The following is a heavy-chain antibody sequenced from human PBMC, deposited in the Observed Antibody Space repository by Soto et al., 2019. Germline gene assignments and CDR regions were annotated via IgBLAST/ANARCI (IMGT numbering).Heavy chain of an antibody. Sequence: SVKVSCKISGHTLTELSIHWVRQAPGKGLEWMGGFDPEGGEAIYEQKWHGRVTVPEDTVTGIEYMELSGMKSDDKAVYYCATTTQFRGAMITNIKFDFWGQGTPVTVSS. CDR1: GHTLTELS. CDR2: FDPEGGEA. CDR3: ATTTQFRGAMITNIKFDF. V-gene: IGHV1-24*01. D-gene: IGHD3-10*01. J-gene: IGHJ4*02.